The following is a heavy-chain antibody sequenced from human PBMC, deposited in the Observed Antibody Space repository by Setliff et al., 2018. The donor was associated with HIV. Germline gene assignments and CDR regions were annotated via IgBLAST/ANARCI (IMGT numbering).Heavy chain of an antibody. CDR1: GYTFTDYF. V-gene: IGHV1-46*01. CDR2: INPSGGEP. Sequence: ASVKVSCKASGYTFTDYFIHWVRQAPGQGLEWMGMINPSGGEPSYAQRFQGRVTMTRDTSTSTVYMELSSLRSEDTAVYYCARDAFDYTAYYYSYMDVWGKGTTVTVS. CDR3: ARDAFDYTAYYYSYMDV. J-gene: IGHJ6*03. D-gene: IGHD4-4*01.